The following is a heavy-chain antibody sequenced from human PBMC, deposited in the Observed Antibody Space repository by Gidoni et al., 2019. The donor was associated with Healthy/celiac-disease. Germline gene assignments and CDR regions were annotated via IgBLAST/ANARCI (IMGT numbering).Heavy chain of an antibody. J-gene: IGHJ4*02. CDR1: GGSFSVYT. D-gene: IGHD2-15*01. CDR2: INHSGSP. Sequence: QVPLQQWGAGLLKPSETLSLTCAVYGGSFSVYTWSWIRQPPGKGLEWIWEINHSGSPNYNPSLKSRVTISVDTSRNQFSLKLSSVTAADTAVYYCARSYSNCSGGSCIPGGSDYWGQGTLXTXXS. V-gene: IGHV4-34*01. CDR3: ARSYSNCSGGSCIPGGSDY.